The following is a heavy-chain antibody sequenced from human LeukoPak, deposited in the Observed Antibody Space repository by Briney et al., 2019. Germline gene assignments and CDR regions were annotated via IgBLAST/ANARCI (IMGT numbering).Heavy chain of an antibody. J-gene: IGHJ4*02. CDR1: GYSFTSYW. CDR3: ARRFDGDHTLDY. D-gene: IGHD4-17*01. Sequence: GESLKISCKGSGYSFTSYWLGWARQMPGKGVEWMGILYPGDSDTRYSPSFQGQVTISPDNSISPAYPQWRSLKASDTAMSYCARRFDGDHTLDYWGQGTLVTVSS. V-gene: IGHV5-51*01. CDR2: LYPGDSDT.